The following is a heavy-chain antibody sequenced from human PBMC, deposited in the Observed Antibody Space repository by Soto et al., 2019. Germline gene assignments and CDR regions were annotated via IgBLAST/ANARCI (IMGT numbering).Heavy chain of an antibody. D-gene: IGHD6-19*01. J-gene: IGHJ4*02. CDR1: GFTFSTYA. CDR2: ISGSGDST. CDR3: AKERSSVWSFDY. Sequence: EVQLLESGGGLVQPGGSLRLSCAASGFTFSTYAMNWVRQAPGKGLEWVSGISGSGDSTYYADSVKGRFTVSRDNSTNTLYLQMNSLRAEDTAVFYCAKERSSVWSFDYWGQGTLVTVSS. V-gene: IGHV3-23*01.